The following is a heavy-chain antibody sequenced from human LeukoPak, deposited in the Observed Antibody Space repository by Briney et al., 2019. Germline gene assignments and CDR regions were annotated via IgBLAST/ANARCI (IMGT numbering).Heavy chain of an antibody. CDR3: AKGAGGFSYYNWFDP. CDR1: GGSFSGYY. V-gene: IGHV4-34*01. Sequence: SETLSLTCAVYGGSFSGYYWSWIRQPPGKGLEWIGEINHSGITNYSPSLKSRVTISVDTSKNQLSLKLTSVTAADTAIYYCAKGAGGFSYYNWFDPWGQGTLVTVSS. CDR2: INHSGIT. J-gene: IGHJ5*01. D-gene: IGHD5-18*01.